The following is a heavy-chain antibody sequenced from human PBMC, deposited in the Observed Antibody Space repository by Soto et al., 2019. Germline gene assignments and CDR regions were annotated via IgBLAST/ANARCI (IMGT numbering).Heavy chain of an antibody. CDR2: IYYSGST. D-gene: IGHD5-18*01. Sequence: QVQLQESGPGLVKPSQTLSLTCTVSGGSISSGGYYWSWIRQHPGKGLGWIGYIYYSGSTHYNPSLNTRVTISVDTSKEQFSLKLSSVTAADTAVYYCARSGYSYRPNPLLYWGQGTLVTVSS. V-gene: IGHV4-31*03. J-gene: IGHJ4*02. CDR1: GGSISSGGYY. CDR3: ARSGYSYRPNPLLY.